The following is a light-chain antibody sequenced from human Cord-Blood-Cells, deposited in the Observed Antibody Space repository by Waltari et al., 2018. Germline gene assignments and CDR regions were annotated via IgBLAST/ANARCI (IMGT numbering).Light chain of an antibody. CDR2: DVS. CDR3: CSYAGSYTVV. J-gene: IGLJ2*01. Sequence: QSALTQPRSVSGSPGQSVTISCPGTSSDVGGYNYVSWYQQHPGKAPKLMIYDVSKRPSGVPDRVSGSKSCNTASLTISGLQAEDEADYYCCSYAGSYTVVFGGGTKLTVL. CDR1: SSDVGGYNY. V-gene: IGLV2-11*01.